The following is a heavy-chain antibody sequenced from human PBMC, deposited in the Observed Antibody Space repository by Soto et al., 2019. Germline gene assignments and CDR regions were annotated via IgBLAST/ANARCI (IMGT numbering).Heavy chain of an antibody. CDR1: GYTFTRYT. D-gene: IGHD2-15*01. CDR2: INPDNGNT. Sequence: GASVKVSCKASGYTFTRYTMNWVRQAPGQRLEWMGWINPDNGNTKSSQKFQDRVIITRDTSASTAYMDLSSLRSEDTAVYYCARGIATGQLDAWGQGTTVTVSS. J-gene: IGHJ5*02. V-gene: IGHV1-3*01. CDR3: ARGIATGQLDA.